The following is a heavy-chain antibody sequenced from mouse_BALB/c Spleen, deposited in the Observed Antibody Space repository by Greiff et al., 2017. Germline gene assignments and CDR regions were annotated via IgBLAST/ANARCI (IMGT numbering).Heavy chain of an antibody. CDR3: ARSGYGSSYRFAY. V-gene: IGHV1-80*01. Sequence: VQLQQSGAELVRPGSSVKISCKASGYAFSSYWMNWVKQRPGQGLEWIGQIYPGDGDTNYNGKFKGKATLTADKSSSTAYMQLSSLTSEDSAVYFCARSGYGSSYRFAYWGQGTLVTVSA. J-gene: IGHJ3*01. CDR2: IYPGDGDT. D-gene: IGHD1-1*01. CDR1: GYAFSSYW.